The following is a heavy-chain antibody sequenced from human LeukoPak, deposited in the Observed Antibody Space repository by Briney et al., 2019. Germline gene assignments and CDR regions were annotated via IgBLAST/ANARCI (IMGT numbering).Heavy chain of an antibody. Sequence: SETLSLTCTVSGGSISSHYWSWIRQPPGKGLEWIGYIYHSGSTNYNPSLKSRVTISVDTSKNQFSLKLSSVTAADTAVYYCVRMGLWFGELSTYYYYGMDVWGKGTTVTVSS. CDR2: IYHSGST. CDR1: GGSISSHY. V-gene: IGHV4-59*11. J-gene: IGHJ6*04. CDR3: VRMGLWFGELSTYYYYGMDV. D-gene: IGHD3-10*01.